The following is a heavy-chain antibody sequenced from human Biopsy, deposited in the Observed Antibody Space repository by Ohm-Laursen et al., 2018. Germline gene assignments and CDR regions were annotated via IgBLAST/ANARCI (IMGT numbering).Heavy chain of an antibody. CDR1: GFSFSDNY. Sequence: SLRLSCTAAGFSFSDNYMDWVRQAPGKGLEWVGRIRDKANSYTTDYAASVKGRFTISRDDSKNSLYLQMNSLKTEDTALYYCARAGRYCSGGGCYSWFDSWGQGTQVTASS. J-gene: IGHJ5*01. D-gene: IGHD2-15*01. V-gene: IGHV3-72*01. CDR3: ARAGRYCSGGGCYSWFDS. CDR2: IRDKANSYTT.